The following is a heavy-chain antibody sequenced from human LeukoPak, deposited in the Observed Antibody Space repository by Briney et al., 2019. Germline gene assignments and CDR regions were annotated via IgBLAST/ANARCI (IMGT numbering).Heavy chain of an antibody. CDR3: ARGTTLRGYYFDY. CDR2: INHSGST. V-gene: IGHV4-34*01. D-gene: IGHD1-7*01. CDR1: GGPISSYY. Sequence: SETLSLTCTVSGGPISSYYWSWIRQPPGKGLEWIGEINHSGSTNYNPSLKSRVTISVDTSKNQFSLKLSSVTAADTAVYYCARGTTLRGYYFDYWGQGTLVTVSS. J-gene: IGHJ4*02.